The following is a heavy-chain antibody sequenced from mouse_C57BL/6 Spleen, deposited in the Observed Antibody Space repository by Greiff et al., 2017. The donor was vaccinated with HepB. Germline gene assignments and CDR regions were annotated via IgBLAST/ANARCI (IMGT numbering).Heavy chain of an antibody. CDR3: ANYYGSSPAWFAY. CDR1: GYSITSGYY. V-gene: IGHV3-6*01. CDR2: ISYDGSN. J-gene: IGHJ3*01. D-gene: IGHD1-1*01. Sequence: DVKLQESGPGLVKPSQSLSLTCSVTGYSITSGYYWNWIRQFPGNKLEWMGYISYDGSNNYNPSLKNRISITRDTSKNQFFLKLNSVTTEDTATYYCANYYGSSPAWFAYWGQGTLVTVSA.